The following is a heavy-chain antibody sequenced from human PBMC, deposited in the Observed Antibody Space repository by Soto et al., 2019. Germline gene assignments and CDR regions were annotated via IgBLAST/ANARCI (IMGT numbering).Heavy chain of an antibody. CDR1: GFTFSSYA. CDR3: AKASISSGGYSYGYALDYYGMDV. V-gene: IGHV3-23*01. J-gene: IGHJ6*02. D-gene: IGHD5-18*01. CDR2: ISGSGGST. Sequence: GESLKISCAVSGFTFSSYAMSWVRQAPGKGLEWVSAISGSGGSTYYADSVKGRFTISRDNSKNTLYLQMNSLRAEDTAVYYCAKASISSGGYSYGYALDYYGMDVSGQGTTVTVSS.